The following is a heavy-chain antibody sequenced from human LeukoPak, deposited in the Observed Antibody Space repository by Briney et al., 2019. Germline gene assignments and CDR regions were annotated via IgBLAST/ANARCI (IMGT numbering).Heavy chain of an antibody. V-gene: IGHV1-2*02. J-gene: IGHJ4*02. CDR3: ARDGKSGSELLVF. CDR2: VTPGNGAT. Sequence: ASVKVSCKASGYTFKDYSIHWVRQAPGQGLEWMGWVTPGNGATNYAQEFQGRVTMTKDTSISTVYMQLDRLTSDDTAVYYCARDGKSGSELLVFWGQGTLVTVSS. CDR1: GYTFKDYS. D-gene: IGHD1-26*01.